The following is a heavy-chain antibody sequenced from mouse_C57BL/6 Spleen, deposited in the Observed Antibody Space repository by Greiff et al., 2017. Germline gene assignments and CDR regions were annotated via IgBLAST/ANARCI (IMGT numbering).Heavy chain of an antibody. CDR2: IYPGDGDT. Sequence: QVQLQQSGPELVKPGASVKISCKASGYAFSSSWMNWVKQRPGKGLEWIGRIYPGDGDTNYNGKFKGKATMTADKSSSTASMQLSSLTSEDSAVYFCARPIYYTAMDYWGQGTSVTVSS. CDR1: GYAFSSSW. J-gene: IGHJ4*01. D-gene: IGHD2-1*01. V-gene: IGHV1-82*01. CDR3: ARPIYYTAMDY.